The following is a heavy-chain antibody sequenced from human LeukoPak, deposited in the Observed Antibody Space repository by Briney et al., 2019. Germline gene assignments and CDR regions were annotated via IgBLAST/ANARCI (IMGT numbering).Heavy chain of an antibody. CDR1: GGSISTYY. V-gene: IGHV4-34*01. D-gene: IGHD2-2*01. CDR2: INHSGST. Sequence: SETLSLTCTVSGGSISTYYWSWIRQPPGKGLEWIGEINHSGSTNYNPSLKSRVTISVDTSKNQFSLKLSSVTAADTAVYYCARGTKYGYWGQGTLVTVSS. J-gene: IGHJ4*02. CDR3: ARGTKYGY.